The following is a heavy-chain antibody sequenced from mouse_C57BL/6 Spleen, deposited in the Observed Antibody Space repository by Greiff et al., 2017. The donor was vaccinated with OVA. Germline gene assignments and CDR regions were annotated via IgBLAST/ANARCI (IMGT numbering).Heavy chain of an antibody. V-gene: IGHV5-12*01. D-gene: IGHD2-3*01. J-gene: IGHJ1*03. CDR2: ISNGGGST. CDR1: GFTFSDYY. Sequence: EVQLVESGGGLVQPGGSLKLSCAASGFTFSDYYMYWVRQTPEKRLEWVAYISNGGGSTYYPDTVKGRFTISRDNAKNTLYLQMSRLKSEDTAMYYCARRDGYYVGYFDVWGTGTTVTVSS. CDR3: ARRDGYYVGYFDV.